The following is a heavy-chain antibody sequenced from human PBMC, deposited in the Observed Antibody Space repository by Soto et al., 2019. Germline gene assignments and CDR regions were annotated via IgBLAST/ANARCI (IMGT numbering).Heavy chain of an antibody. D-gene: IGHD1-26*01. V-gene: IGHV4-30-2*01. Sequence: QLQLQESGSGLVKPSQTLSLTCDVSGGFIGSGGYFWSWIRQPPGKGLEWIGYIYNTVNIYYNPSIRSRVIISVDSSKSQFSLKLSSVTAAVTAVYYCAVRLHWSDYKGVYYGVDAWGQGTTVTVSS. CDR1: GGFIGSGGYF. J-gene: IGHJ6*02. CDR3: AVRLHWSDYKGVYYGVDA. CDR2: IYNTVNI.